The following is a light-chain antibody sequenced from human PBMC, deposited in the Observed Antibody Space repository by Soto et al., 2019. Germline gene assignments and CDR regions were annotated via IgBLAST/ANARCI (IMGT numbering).Light chain of an antibody. V-gene: IGKV3-11*01. CDR1: ESVNHY. CDR3: QQRTNWRGT. CDR2: DTS. J-gene: IGKJ1*01. Sequence: EIVLTQSPATLSLSPGERGTLSCRASESVNHYLAWYQQKPGQPPRLLIYDTSYRAPGVPARFSGSGSGTDFTLTISSLEPEDFAVYYCQQRTNWRGTFGQGTKVESK.